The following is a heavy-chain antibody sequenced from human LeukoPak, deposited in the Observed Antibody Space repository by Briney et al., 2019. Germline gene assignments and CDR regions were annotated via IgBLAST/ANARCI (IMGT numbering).Heavy chain of an antibody. D-gene: IGHD5-18*01. CDR2: IYYTGIS. V-gene: IGHV4-39*07. CDR1: GASITIGAESYH. J-gene: IGHJ4*02. Sequence: PSETLSLTCTVSGASITIGAESYHWGWIRQPPGKGLEWIGTIYYTGISYYNPSLESRVTSSLDTSKNQVYLKLSSVTAADTAVYYCARGPGYSYGYYFDYWGQGTLVTVSS. CDR3: ARGPGYSYGYYFDY.